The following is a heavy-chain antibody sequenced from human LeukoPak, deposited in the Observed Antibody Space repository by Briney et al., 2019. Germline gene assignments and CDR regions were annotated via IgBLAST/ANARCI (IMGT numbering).Heavy chain of an antibody. J-gene: IGHJ4*02. V-gene: IGHV3-7*03. Sequence: GGSLRLSCAASGFTFSTYWISWVRQAPGKGLEWVANIRQDGSQKYYVDSVKGRFTISRDNAKNSLYLQMNSLRAEDTAVYYCAREAWGDYFDYWGQGILVTVSS. CDR2: IRQDGSQK. CDR3: AREAWGDYFDY. CDR1: GFTFSTYW. D-gene: IGHD3-16*01.